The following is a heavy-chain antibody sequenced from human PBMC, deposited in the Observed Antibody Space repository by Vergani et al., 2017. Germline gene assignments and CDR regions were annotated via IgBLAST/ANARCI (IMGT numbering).Heavy chain of an antibody. Sequence: QVQLVQSGAEVKKPGASVKVSCKASGYTFTSYYMHWVRQAPGQGLEWMGGIIPIFGTANYAQKFQGRVTITADKSTSTAYMELSSLRSEDTAVYYCARNGMVRGPGPNYYYMDVWGKGTTVTVSS. D-gene: IGHD3-10*01. V-gene: IGHV1-69*06. J-gene: IGHJ6*03. CDR3: ARNGMVRGPGPNYYYMDV. CDR2: IIPIFGTA. CDR1: GYTFTSYY.